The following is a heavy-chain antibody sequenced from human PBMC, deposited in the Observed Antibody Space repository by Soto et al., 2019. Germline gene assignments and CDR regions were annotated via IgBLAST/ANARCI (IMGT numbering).Heavy chain of an antibody. CDR1: GYTFTSYG. Sequence: ASVKVSCKASGYTFTSYGISWVRQAPGQGLEWMGWISAYNGNTNYAQKLQGRVTMTTDTSTSTAYMELRSLRSDDTAVYYWARDQKRSSGWWGYYYYGMDVWGQGTTVTVSS. CDR3: ARDQKRSSGWWGYYYYGMDV. D-gene: IGHD6-19*01. V-gene: IGHV1-18*01. J-gene: IGHJ6*02. CDR2: ISAYNGNT.